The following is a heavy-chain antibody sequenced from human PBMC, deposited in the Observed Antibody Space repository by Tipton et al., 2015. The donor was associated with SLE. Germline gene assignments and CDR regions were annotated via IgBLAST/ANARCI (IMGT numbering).Heavy chain of an antibody. Sequence: SGFSFSSSWMHWVRQPPGKGLVWVSRINSDGRSTTYADSVKGRFTISRDNAKNTLYLQMNSLRAEDTALYYCTRGDYDNSALVDFWGQGTLVTVSS. CDR3: TRGDYDNSALVDF. V-gene: IGHV3-74*03. CDR2: INSDGRST. CDR1: GFSFSSSW. J-gene: IGHJ4*02. D-gene: IGHD3-22*01.